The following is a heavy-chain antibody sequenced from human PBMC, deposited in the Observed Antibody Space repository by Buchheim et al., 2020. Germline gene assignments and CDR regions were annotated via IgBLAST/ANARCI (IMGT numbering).Heavy chain of an antibody. CDR2: TYHSGSP. CDR1: GDPITSGPYS. V-gene: IGHV4-30-2*01. CDR3: ARGYRFAYYFDY. Sequence: QLQLQESDSGLVKPSQTLSLTCAVSGDPITSGPYSWSLVRQRPGKGLEWIGYTYHSGSPNYNPSLKSRVIISVDKSKNQFSLNVRSMTAADTAVYYCARGYRFAYYFDYWGQGTL. D-gene: IGHD3-16*01. J-gene: IGHJ4*02.